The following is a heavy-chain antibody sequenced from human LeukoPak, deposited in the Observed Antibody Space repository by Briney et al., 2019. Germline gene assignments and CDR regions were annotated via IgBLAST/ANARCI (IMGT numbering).Heavy chain of an antibody. Sequence: PSETLSLTCGVSGGSLSFYYWSWIRQSPGKGLEWIAEISQNGDSNYNMSLKSRVTISLDKSKNQFSLKLSSVTAADTAVYYCARMIQEYYYDSSGYFGDAFDIWGQGTMVTVSS. V-gene: IGHV4-34*01. D-gene: IGHD3-22*01. CDR3: ARMIQEYYYDSSGYFGDAFDI. CDR1: GGSLSFYY. CDR2: ISQNGDS. J-gene: IGHJ3*02.